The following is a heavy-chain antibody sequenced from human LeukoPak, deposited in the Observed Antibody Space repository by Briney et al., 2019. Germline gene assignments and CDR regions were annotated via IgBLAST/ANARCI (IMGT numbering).Heavy chain of an antibody. Sequence: SETLSLTCTVSGGSITGYYWSWIRQPAGEGLEWLGRVYSSGVGNYNPSLTSRVTMSVYTSKNQFSLKLTSLTAADTAVYYCAREEFLHEIDSIGYFVYWGQGTLVTVSS. CDR3: AREEFLHEIDSIGYFVY. CDR2: VYSSGVG. V-gene: IGHV4-4*07. CDR1: GGSITGYY. D-gene: IGHD3-22*01. J-gene: IGHJ4*02.